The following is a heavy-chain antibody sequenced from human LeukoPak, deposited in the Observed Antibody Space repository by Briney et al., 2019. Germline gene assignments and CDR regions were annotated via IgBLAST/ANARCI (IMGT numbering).Heavy chain of an antibody. V-gene: IGHV1-8*01. J-gene: IGHJ4*02. CDR3: ARGPYYSGSGSYYMRDY. CDR1: GYTFTSYD. D-gene: IGHD3-10*01. CDR2: MNPNSGNT. Sequence: ASVKVSCKASGYTFTSYDINWVRQATGQGLEWMGWMNPNSGNTGYAQKFQGRITMTRNTSISTAHMELSSLRSEDTAVYYCARGPYYSGSGSYYMRDYWGQGTLVTVSS.